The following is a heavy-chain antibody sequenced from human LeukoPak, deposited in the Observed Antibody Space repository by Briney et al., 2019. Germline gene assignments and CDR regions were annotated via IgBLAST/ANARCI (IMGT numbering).Heavy chain of an antibody. CDR1: GGSFSGYY. D-gene: IGHD6-13*01. CDR2: ISGSGGST. J-gene: IGHJ4*02. V-gene: IGHV3-23*01. Sequence: PSETLSLTCAVYGGSFSGYYWSWIRQPPGKGLEWVSAISGSGGSTYYADSVKGRFTISRDNSKNTLYLQMNSLRAEDTAVYYCAKDISGSWSIDYWGQGTLVTVSS. CDR3: AKDISGSWSIDY.